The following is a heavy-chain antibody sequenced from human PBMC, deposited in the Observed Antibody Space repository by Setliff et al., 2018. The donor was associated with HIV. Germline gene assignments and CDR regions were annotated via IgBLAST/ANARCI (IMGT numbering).Heavy chain of an antibody. Sequence: SETLSLTCTVSGGSMNTDNWGWIRQPPGKDLEWIGYIFYNGDTKYNPSLMSRVTISMDTSKKQFSLKVTSVTAADTAVYYCARQPYGLGSFGWFDPWGQGTLVTVSS. D-gene: IGHD3-10*01. J-gene: IGHJ5*02. V-gene: IGHV4-59*08. CDR2: IFYNGDT. CDR1: GGSMNTDN. CDR3: ARQPYGLGSFGWFDP.